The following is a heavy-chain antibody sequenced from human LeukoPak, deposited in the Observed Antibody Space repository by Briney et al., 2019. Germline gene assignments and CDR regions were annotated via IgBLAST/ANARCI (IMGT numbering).Heavy chain of an antibody. Sequence: ASVKVSCKASGYTFTSYYMHWVRQAPGQGLEWMGIINPSGGSTGYAQKFQGRVTMARDMSTSTVYMELSSLRSEDTAVYYCAREKVVVAAPPDGAFDIWGQGTMVTVSS. J-gene: IGHJ3*02. D-gene: IGHD2-15*01. CDR3: AREKVVVAAPPDGAFDI. CDR1: GYTFTSYY. V-gene: IGHV1-46*01. CDR2: INPSGGST.